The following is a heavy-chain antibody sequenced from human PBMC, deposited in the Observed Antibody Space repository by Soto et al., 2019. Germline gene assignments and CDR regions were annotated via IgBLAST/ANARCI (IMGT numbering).Heavy chain of an antibody. D-gene: IGHD3-10*01. V-gene: IGHV1-46*01. CDR1: GYTFTSYY. Sequence: GASVKVSCKASGYTFTSYYMHWVRQAPGRGLEWMGIINPSGGSTSYAQKFQGRVTMTRDTSTSTVYMELSSLRSEDTAVYYCARETRLLWFGELLEYYYYYYGMDVWGQGTTVTVSS. CDR2: INPSGGST. CDR3: ARETRLLWFGELLEYYYYYYGMDV. J-gene: IGHJ6*02.